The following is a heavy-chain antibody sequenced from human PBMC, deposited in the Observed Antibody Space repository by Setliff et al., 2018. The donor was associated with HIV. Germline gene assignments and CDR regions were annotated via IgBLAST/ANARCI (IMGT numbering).Heavy chain of an antibody. CDR2: INPNRGGT. CDR3: ARVSMLNWFDP. V-gene: IGHV1-2*02. D-gene: IGHD3-10*02. CDR1: GYTFTGYY. J-gene: IGHJ5*02. Sequence: GASVKVSCKASGYTFTGYYMHWVRQAPGQGLEWMGWINPNRGGTNYAQKFQGRVTMTRDTSISTAYMELSRLRSDDTAVYYCARVSMLNWFDPWGQGTLVTVSS.